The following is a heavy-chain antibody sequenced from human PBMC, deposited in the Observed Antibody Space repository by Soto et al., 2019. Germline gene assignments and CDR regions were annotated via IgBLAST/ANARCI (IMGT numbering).Heavy chain of an antibody. J-gene: IGHJ4*02. CDR3: ATTPLKRYCSGGTCYRLDY. CDR1: GDTFTSFD. V-gene: IGHV1-8*01. Sequence: ASVKVSCKASGDTFTSFDINWVRQATGQGPEWMGWMNPNSGNTGYAQKFQGRVTMTRNTSISTAYMELSSLRSEDTAVYYCATTPLKRYCSGGTCYRLDYWGQGTLVTVSS. D-gene: IGHD2-15*01. CDR2: MNPNSGNT.